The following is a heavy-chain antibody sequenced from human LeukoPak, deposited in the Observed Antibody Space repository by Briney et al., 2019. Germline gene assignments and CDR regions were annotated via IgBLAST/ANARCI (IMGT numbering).Heavy chain of an antibody. V-gene: IGHV3-33*01. J-gene: IGHJ4*02. Sequence: GGSLRLSCEASGFTFRNYGMHWVRQAPGKGLDWVGVIWFDGSNRYYADSMKGRFTISRDNSKNTLYLQVNSVRAEDTAVYYCARDTSGYYDYWGQGTLVTVSS. CDR1: GFTFRNYG. D-gene: IGHD2-15*01. CDR3: ARDTSGYYDY. CDR2: IWFDGSNR.